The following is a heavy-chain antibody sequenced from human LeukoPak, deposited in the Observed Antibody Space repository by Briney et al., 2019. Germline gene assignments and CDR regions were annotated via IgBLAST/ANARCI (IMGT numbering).Heavy chain of an antibody. D-gene: IGHD3-22*01. V-gene: IGHV3-30*18. Sequence: GGSLRLSCAASGFTFSSYGMHWVRQAPGKGLEWVAVISYDGSNKYYADSVKGRFTISRDNSKNTLYLQMNSLRAEDTAVYYCVKDLGGYYGSSAVFWADFDYWGQGTLVTVSS. CDR1: GFTFSSYG. CDR3: VKDLGGYYGSSAVFWADFDY. CDR2: ISYDGSNK. J-gene: IGHJ4*02.